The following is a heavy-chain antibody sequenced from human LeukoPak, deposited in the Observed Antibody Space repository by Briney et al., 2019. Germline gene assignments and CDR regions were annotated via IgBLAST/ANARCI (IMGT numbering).Heavy chain of an antibody. Sequence: PSETLSLTCTVSGGSISSYYWSWIRQPPGKGLEWIGYIYYSGGTNYNPSLKSRVTISVDTSKNQFSLKLSSVTAADTAVYYCARGSWSGYYKGSWFDPWGQGTLVTVSS. D-gene: IGHD3-3*01. J-gene: IGHJ5*02. CDR3: ARGSWSGYYKGSWFDP. CDR1: GGSISSYY. V-gene: IGHV4-59*01. CDR2: IYYSGGT.